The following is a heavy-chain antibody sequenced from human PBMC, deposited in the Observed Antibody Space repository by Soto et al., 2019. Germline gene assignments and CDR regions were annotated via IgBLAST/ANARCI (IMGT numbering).Heavy chain of an antibody. V-gene: IGHV4-59*01. CDR2: IYYSGST. J-gene: IGHJ4*02. CDR1: GGSISSYY. CDR3: AAHPGGTDY. D-gene: IGHD3-16*01. Sequence: ETLSLTCTVSGGSISSYYWSWIRQPPGRGLEWIGYIYYSGSTNYNPSLKSRVTISVDTSKNQFSLQLSSVTAADTAVYYCAAHPGGTDYLGQGILVAV.